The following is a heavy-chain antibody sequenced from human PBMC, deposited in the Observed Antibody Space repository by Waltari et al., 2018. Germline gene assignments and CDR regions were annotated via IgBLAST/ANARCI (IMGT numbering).Heavy chain of an antibody. J-gene: IGHJ4*02. CDR1: GFTFNKHW. CDR2: IKEDGREA. V-gene: IGHV3-7*03. Sequence: EVQLVESGGALVQPGGSLRLACAASGFTFNKHWMSWVRQAPGKGLEWVASIKEDGREANYLESGKGRFTISRDNAKNSLFLQMNSLRAEDTAVYYCSDPPSDFWGQGTQVIVSS. CDR3: SDPPSDF. D-gene: IGHD2-21*01.